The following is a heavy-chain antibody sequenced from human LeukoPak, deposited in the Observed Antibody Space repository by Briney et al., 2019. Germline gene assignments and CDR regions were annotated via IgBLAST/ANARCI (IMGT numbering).Heavy chain of an antibody. Sequence: PGGSLRLSCAASGFTFSTHTMAWVRQAPGGGLEWVSGISDNGGRTYYADSVKGRFAISRDDSKSTLYLQMNSLRGEDTAVYYCAKDFGRNLGGPGYWGRGTLVIVSS. V-gene: IGHV3-23*01. J-gene: IGHJ4*02. CDR1: GFTFSTHT. CDR2: ISDNGGRT. CDR3: AKDFGRNLGGPGY. D-gene: IGHD1-14*01.